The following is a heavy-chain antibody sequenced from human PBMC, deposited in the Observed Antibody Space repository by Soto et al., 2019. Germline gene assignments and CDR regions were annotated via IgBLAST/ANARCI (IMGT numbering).Heavy chain of an antibody. CDR1: GYTLTELS. D-gene: IGHD3-22*01. J-gene: IGHJ4*02. V-gene: IGHV1-24*01. CDR3: ATDLSYYYDSTGYSTSY. Sequence: ASVKVSCKVSGYTLTELSMHWVRQAPGKGLEWMGGFDPEDGETIYAQKFQGRVTMTEDTSTDTAYMELSSLRSEDTAVYYCATDLSYYYDSTGYSTSYWGQGTLVTVSS. CDR2: FDPEDGET.